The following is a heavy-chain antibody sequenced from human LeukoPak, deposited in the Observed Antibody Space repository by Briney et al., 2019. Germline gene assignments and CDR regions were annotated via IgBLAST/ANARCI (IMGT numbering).Heavy chain of an antibody. CDR3: ATEAPAGYNWFGP. V-gene: IGHV3-15*01. D-gene: IGHD6-13*01. CDR1: GFTFTDAW. J-gene: IGHJ5*02. Sequence: GGSLRLSCAASGFTFTDAWMHWVRQAPGKGREWVGRIKSKTDGGTTDYAAPVKGRFTISRDDSKNTLYLQMNSLKTEDTAGYYCATEAPAGYNWFGPWGQGTLVTVSS. CDR2: IKSKTDGGTT.